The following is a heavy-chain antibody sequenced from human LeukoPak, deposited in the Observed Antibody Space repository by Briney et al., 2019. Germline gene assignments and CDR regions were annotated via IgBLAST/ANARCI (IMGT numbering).Heavy chain of an antibody. Sequence: SETLSLTCAVYGGSFSGYYWSWIRQPRGKGLEWIGEINHSGSTNYNPSLKSRVTISVDTSKNQFSLKLSSVTAADTAVYYCARGLHLGWYKGSYFQHWGQGTLVTVSS. CDR3: ARGLHLGWYKGSYFQH. J-gene: IGHJ1*01. CDR1: GGSFSGYY. D-gene: IGHD6-19*01. V-gene: IGHV4-34*01. CDR2: INHSGST.